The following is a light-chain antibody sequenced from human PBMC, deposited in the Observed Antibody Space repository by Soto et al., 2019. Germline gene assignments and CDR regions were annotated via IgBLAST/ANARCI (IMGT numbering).Light chain of an antibody. CDR3: QQRSNWPRLT. CDR1: QSVSSY. CDR2: DAS. Sequence: EIVLTQSPATLSFSPGERATLSCRASQSVSSYLACYQQKPGQAPRLLIYDASNRATGIPARFSGSGSGTDFTLTISSLEPEDFAVYYCQQRSNWPRLTFGGGTKVEIK. J-gene: IGKJ4*01. V-gene: IGKV3-11*01.